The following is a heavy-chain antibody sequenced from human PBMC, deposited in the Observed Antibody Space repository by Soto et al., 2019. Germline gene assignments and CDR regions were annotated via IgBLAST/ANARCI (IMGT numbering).Heavy chain of an antibody. CDR3: AREAV. Sequence: EVQLVESGGGLVQPGGSLRLSCAASGFTFSGYWMSWVRQAPGKGLEWVANIKQDGSEQFYVDSVKGRFTISRDNAKNSLYLQVISLRAEETAVYYCAREAVWGQGTTVTVSS. V-gene: IGHV3-7*05. CDR2: IKQDGSEQ. CDR1: GFTFSGYW. J-gene: IGHJ6*02.